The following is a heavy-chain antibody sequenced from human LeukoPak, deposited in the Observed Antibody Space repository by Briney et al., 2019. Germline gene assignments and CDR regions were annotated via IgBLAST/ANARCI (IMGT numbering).Heavy chain of an antibody. CDR3: ARDSGYDFWSGYHHFDY. V-gene: IGHV4-34*01. CDR1: GGSISSYY. J-gene: IGHJ4*02. Sequence: PSETLSLTCTVSGGSISSYYWSWIRQPPGKGLEWIGEINHSGSTNYNPSLKTRVTISVDTSKNHFSLKLSSVTAADTAVYYCARDSGYDFWSGYHHFDYWGQGTLVTVSS. D-gene: IGHD3-3*01. CDR2: INHSGST.